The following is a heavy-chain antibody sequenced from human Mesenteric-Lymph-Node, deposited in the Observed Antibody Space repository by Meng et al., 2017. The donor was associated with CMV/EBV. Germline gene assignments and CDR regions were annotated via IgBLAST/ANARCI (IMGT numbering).Heavy chain of an antibody. CDR3: ARAGGYGSGLAY. Sequence: GESLKISCADSGSTFSSYGMNWVRQAPGKGLEWVSSITSDSTYIFYADSVKGRVTISRDNAKKSLYLQMNSLRAEDTAVYYCARAGGYGSGLAYWGQGTLVTVSS. CDR2: ITSDSTYI. CDR1: GSTFSSYG. J-gene: IGHJ4*01. D-gene: IGHD6-19*01. V-gene: IGHV3-21*01.